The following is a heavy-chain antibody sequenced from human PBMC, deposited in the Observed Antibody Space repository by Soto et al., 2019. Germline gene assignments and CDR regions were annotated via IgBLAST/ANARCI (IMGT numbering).Heavy chain of an antibody. D-gene: IGHD3-16*02. J-gene: IGHJ4*02. Sequence: SETLSLTCTVSGASVSSASYYWSWIRQSPGKGLEWIANIYFSGSTNYNPSLRSRVTISVDTSKNQFSLKLTSVTAADTAVYYCARVPVRIFGGVIAAAYFDYWGRGTLVTVS. CDR3: ARVPVRIFGGVIAAAYFDY. CDR2: IYFSGST. CDR1: GASVSSASYY. V-gene: IGHV4-61*01.